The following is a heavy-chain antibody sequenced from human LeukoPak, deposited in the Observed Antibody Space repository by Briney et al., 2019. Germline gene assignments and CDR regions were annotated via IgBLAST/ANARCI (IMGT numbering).Heavy chain of an antibody. CDR1: GYTFTGYY. CDR3: ARGRIGYCSGGSCYFY. D-gene: IGHD2-15*01. Sequence: ASVKVSCKASGYTFTGYYMHWVRQAPGQGLEWMGWINPNSGGTNYAQKFQGRVTMTRDTSISTAYMELSRLRSDDTAVYYCARGRIGYCSGGSCYFYRGQGTLVTVSS. CDR2: INPNSGGT. J-gene: IGHJ4*02. V-gene: IGHV1-2*02.